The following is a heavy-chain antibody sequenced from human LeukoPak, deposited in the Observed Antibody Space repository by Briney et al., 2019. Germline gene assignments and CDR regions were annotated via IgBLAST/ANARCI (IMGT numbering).Heavy chain of an antibody. CDR1: GFPFSTYT. J-gene: IGHJ4*02. CDR3: AKVAAVAAIDY. CDR2: ISGSGGST. V-gene: IGHV3-23*01. D-gene: IGHD6-19*01. Sequence: GGSLRLSCAASGFPFSTYTVSWVRQAPGKGLEWVSAISGSGGSTYYADSVKGRFTISRDNSKNTLYLQMNSLRAEDTAVYYCAKVAAVAAIDYWGQGTLVTVSS.